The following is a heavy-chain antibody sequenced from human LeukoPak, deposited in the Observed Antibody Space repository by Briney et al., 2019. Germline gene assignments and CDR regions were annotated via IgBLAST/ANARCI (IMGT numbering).Heavy chain of an antibody. Sequence: QPGGSLRLSCAASGFTSSSYEMNWLRQAPGKGLEWVSYISSSRSTIYYADSVKGRFTISRDNAKNSLYLQMNSLRAEDTAVYYCAREGCSSTSCYANYYYMDVWGKGTTVTVSS. CDR3: AREGCSSTSCYANYYYMDV. D-gene: IGHD2-2*01. J-gene: IGHJ6*03. V-gene: IGHV3-48*03. CDR1: GFTSSSYE. CDR2: ISSSRSTI.